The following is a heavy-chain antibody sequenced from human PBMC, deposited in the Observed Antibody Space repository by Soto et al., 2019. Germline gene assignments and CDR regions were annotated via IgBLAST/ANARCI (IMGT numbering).Heavy chain of an antibody. Sequence: ASVKVSCKVSGYTLTELSIHWVRQAPGKGLEWMGGFDPEDGETIYAQKFQGRVTMTEDTSTDTAYMELSSLRSEDTAVYYCATLSDYYYYMDVWGKGTTVTVSS. J-gene: IGHJ6*03. CDR3: ATLSDYYYYMDV. CDR1: GYTLTELS. CDR2: FDPEDGET. V-gene: IGHV1-24*01.